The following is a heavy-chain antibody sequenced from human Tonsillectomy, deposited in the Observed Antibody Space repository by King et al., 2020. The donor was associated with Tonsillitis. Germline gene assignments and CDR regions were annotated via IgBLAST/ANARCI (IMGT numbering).Heavy chain of an antibody. J-gene: IGHJ4*02. CDR2: IRSKVDGGTT. Sequence: VQLVESGGGLVKPGRSLRLSCTASGFTFGDYAMNWFRQAPGKGLEWVGVIRSKVDGGTTEYAASVKGRFTIERDESKIIDYLQMNSLKTEDSAVYYCSRAVYSGYDCDYWGRGTLVTVSS. V-gene: IGHV3-49*05. D-gene: IGHD5-12*01. CDR3: SRAVYSGYDCDY. CDR1: GFTFGDYA.